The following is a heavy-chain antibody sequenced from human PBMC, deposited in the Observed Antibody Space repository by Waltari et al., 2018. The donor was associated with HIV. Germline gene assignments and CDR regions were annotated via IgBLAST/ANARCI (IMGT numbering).Heavy chain of an antibody. CDR1: GGPISSTKYY. Sequence: LPESGPALVKPSETLSLTGTVSGGPISSTKYYWGWIRQTPGKGLVWIGIFYKRGRTYNNPSFKSRLTMSIDTSTNRFSLTLTSVTAADTALYYCARHSGPYVHHFDYWGRGTLVTVS. D-gene: IGHD3-10*01. CDR3: ARHSGPYVHHFDY. CDR2: FYKRGRT. J-gene: IGHJ2*01. V-gene: IGHV4-39*01.